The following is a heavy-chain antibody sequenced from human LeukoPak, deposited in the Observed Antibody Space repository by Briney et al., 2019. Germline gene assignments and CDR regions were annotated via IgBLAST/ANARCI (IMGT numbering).Heavy chain of an antibody. CDR2: MNPNSGNT. J-gene: IGHJ5*02. Sequence: ASVKVSCKASGYTFTSYDINWVRQATGQGLEWMGWMNPNSGNTGYAQKFQGRVTMTRNTSISTAYMELSSLRSEDTAVYYCARSYYYGSGSYYRFDPWGQGTLVTVSS. CDR3: ARSYYYGSGSYYRFDP. CDR1: GYTFTSYD. D-gene: IGHD3-10*01. V-gene: IGHV1-8*01.